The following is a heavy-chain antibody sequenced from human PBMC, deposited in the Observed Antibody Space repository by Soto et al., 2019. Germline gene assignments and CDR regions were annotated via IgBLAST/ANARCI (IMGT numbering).Heavy chain of an antibody. CDR2: ISSSSSYI. CDR1: GFTFSSYS. D-gene: IGHD2-2*01. V-gene: IGHV3-21*01. Sequence: ESGGGLVKPGGSLRLSCAASGFTFSSYSMNWVRQAPGKGLEWVSSISSSSSYIYYADSVKGRFTISRDNAKNSLYLQMNSLRAEDTAVYYCARGPVVPAALTYYYYYYMDVWGKGTTVTVSS. J-gene: IGHJ6*03. CDR3: ARGPVVPAALTYYYYYYMDV.